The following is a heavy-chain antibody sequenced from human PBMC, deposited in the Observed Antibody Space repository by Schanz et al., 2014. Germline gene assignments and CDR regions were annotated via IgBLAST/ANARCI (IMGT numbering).Heavy chain of an antibody. J-gene: IGHJ5*02. CDR3: ARDRDGAGKNS. CDR2: IRYGGSNI. V-gene: IGHV3-30*02. Sequence: QVQLVESGGGVVQPGGSLRLSCAASGFTFSSYGMHWVRQAPGKGLEWVAFIRYGGSNIYYADSVKGRFTISRDNAKNSVYLQMHSLRAEDTAVYYCARDRDGAGKNSWGQGTLVTVSS. CDR1: GFTFSSYG. D-gene: IGHD1-1*01.